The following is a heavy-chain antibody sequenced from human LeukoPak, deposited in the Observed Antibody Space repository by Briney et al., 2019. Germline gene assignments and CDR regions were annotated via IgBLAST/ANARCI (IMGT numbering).Heavy chain of an antibody. CDR3: ARDGEFDY. CDR1: GFTFSSYS. Sequence: PGGSLRLSCAATGFTFSSYSMNWVRQAPGKGLEWISYISSGTITMYYADSMKGRFTISRDNAKNSLYLQMNGPKADDTAVYYCARDGEFDYWGQGTLVTVSS. CDR2: ISSGTITM. V-gene: IGHV3-48*01. J-gene: IGHJ4*02.